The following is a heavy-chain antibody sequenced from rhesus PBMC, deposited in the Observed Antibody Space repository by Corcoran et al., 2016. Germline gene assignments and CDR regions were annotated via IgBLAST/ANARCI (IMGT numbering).Heavy chain of an antibody. J-gene: IGHJ5-1*01. CDR3: VRDQRYCSGGVCYAGEYSSWSRNRFDV. V-gene: IGHV4-173*01. CDR1: ADSIINNY. Sequence: QLQLQESGPGLVKASETLSLTCAVSADSIINNYWSWIRQPPGKGLEWIGRISGHNGEPDYNPSLKRRVTISTDTSKNQFSLMLNSVTAADTAVYYCVRDQRYCSGGVCYAGEYSSWSRNRFDVWGAGVLVTVSS. CDR2: ISGHNGEP. D-gene: IGHD2-8*01.